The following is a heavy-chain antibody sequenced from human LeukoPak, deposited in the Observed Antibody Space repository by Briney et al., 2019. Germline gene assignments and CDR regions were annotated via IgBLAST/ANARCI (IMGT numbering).Heavy chain of an antibody. V-gene: IGHV3-21*01. J-gene: IGHJ4*02. Sequence: GGSLRLSCTASGFSFSDYGMNWVRQAPGKGLEWVSYISTSSSYIYYADSLKGRFTISRDNAKNSLYLQMNSLRAEDTAVYYCASPTTDIDYWGQGTLVTVSS. CDR1: GFSFSDYG. D-gene: IGHD4-17*01. CDR2: ISTSSSYI. CDR3: ASPTTDIDY.